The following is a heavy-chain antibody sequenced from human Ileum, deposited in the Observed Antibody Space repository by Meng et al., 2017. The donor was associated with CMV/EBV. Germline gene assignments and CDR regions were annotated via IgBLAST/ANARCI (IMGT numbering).Heavy chain of an antibody. CDR3: ARYSSSSGSGY. J-gene: IGHJ4*02. CDR1: GGSISSYY. V-gene: IGHV4-59*01. CDR2: IYYSGST. Sequence: GSLRLSCTVSGGSISSYYWSWIRQPPGKGLEWIGYIYYSGSTNYNPSLKSRVTISVDTSKNQFSLKLSSVTAADTAVYYCARYSSSSGSGYWGQGTLVTAPQ. D-gene: IGHD6-6*01.